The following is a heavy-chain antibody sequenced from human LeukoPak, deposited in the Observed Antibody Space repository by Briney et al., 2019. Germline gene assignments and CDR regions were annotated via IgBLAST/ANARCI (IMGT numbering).Heavy chain of an antibody. D-gene: IGHD2-15*01. CDR2: ISGSGGNT. V-gene: IGHV3-23*01. J-gene: IGHJ4*02. CDR1: GFTFSSYE. Sequence: GGSLRLSCAASGFTFSSYEMNWVRQAPGKGLEWVSSISGSGGNTYYADSVKGRFTISRDNSKNTLYLQMNRLRAEDTAVYYCAPKVVGSTPFDYWGQGTLVTVSS. CDR3: APKVVGSTPFDY.